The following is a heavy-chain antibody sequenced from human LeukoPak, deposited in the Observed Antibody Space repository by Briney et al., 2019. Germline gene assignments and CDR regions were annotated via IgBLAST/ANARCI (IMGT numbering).Heavy chain of an antibody. D-gene: IGHD3-10*01. J-gene: IGHJ4*02. Sequence: GGSLRLSCAASGFTFSGSAMHWVRQASGKGLEWVGRIRSKANSYATAYAASVKSRFTISRDDSKNTAYLQMNSLKTEDTAVYYCTTHYGSGSWPLTTHYWGQGTLVTVSS. CDR2: IRSKANSYAT. V-gene: IGHV3-73*01. CDR1: GFTFSGSA. CDR3: TTHYGSGSWPLTTHY.